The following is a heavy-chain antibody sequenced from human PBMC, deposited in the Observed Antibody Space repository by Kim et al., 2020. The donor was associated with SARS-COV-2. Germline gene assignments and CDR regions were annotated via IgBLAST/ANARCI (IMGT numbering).Heavy chain of an antibody. V-gene: IGHV3-53*01. D-gene: IGHD3-16*01. Sequence: GGSLRLSCAASGFTFSSNYMSWVRQAPGKGLEWVSVIYSGGSTNYEDSVKRRFNISRDNSKNTLYLQMNSLRAVDTAVYYCARDAVSYGMDVWGQGTTVTVSS. CDR3: ARDAVSYGMDV. CDR1: GFTFSSNY. J-gene: IGHJ6*02. CDR2: IYSGGST.